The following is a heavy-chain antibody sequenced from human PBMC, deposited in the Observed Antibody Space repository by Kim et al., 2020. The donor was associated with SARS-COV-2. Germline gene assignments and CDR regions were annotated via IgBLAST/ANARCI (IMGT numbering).Heavy chain of an antibody. CDR3: ARDGNRGYSRSWTSYYCYGMDV. CDR1: GGTFSTYS. CDR2: IIPIFGTA. D-gene: IGHD6-13*01. Sequence: SVKVSCKAPGGTFSTYSISWVRQAPGQGLEWMGGIIPIFGTANNPQKFQGRVTISADESTSTAYMELSSLRSEDTAVYYCARDGNRGYSRSWTSYYCYGMDVWGRGTTVTVSS. V-gene: IGHV1-69*13. J-gene: IGHJ6*02.